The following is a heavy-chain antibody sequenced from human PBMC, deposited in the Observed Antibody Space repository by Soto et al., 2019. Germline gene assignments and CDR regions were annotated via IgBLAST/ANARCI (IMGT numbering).Heavy chain of an antibody. Sequence: QVQLVQSGAEVKKPGSSMKVSCKASGGTFSSYAISWVRQAPGQGLAWMGGIIPIFGTANYAQKFQGRVTITADESTSTAYMELSSLRSEDTAVYYCARSRDRRNSDPKNLNFDYWGQGTLVTVSS. CDR3: ARSRDRRNSDPKNLNFDY. D-gene: IGHD4-4*01. CDR1: GGTFSSYA. CDR2: IIPIFGTA. V-gene: IGHV1-69*01. J-gene: IGHJ4*02.